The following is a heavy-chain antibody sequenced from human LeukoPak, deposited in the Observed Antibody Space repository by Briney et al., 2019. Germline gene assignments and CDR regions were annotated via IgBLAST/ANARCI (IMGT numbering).Heavy chain of an antibody. CDR1: GFTVSSNS. V-gene: IGHV3-53*01. D-gene: IGHD4/OR15-4a*01. CDR3: ARRAGAYSHPYDY. Sequence: GGSLRLSCTVSGFTVSSNSMSWVRQAPGKGLEWVSFIYSDNTHYSDSVKGRFTISRDSSKNTPYLQMNSLRAEDTAVYYCARRAGAYSHPYDYWGQGTLVTVSS. CDR2: IYSDNT. J-gene: IGHJ4*02.